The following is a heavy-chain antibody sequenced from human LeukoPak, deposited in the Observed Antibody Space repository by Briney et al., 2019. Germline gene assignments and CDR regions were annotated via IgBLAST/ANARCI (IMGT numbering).Heavy chain of an antibody. Sequence: QSGGSLRLSCTASGFTFGEYGMSWFRQAPGKGLEWVGFIRSKAYGGTTEYAASVKGRFTISRDDSKSIAYLQMNSLKTEDTAVYYCARVSVIPATLTLTGYFYMDVWGKGTTVTVSS. CDR2: IRSKAYGGTT. V-gene: IGHV3-49*03. CDR1: GFTFGEYG. CDR3: ARVSVIPATLTLTGYFYMDV. J-gene: IGHJ6*03. D-gene: IGHD2-15*01.